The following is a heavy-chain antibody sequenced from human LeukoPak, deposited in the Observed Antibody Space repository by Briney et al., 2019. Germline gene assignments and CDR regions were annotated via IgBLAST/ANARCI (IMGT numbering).Heavy chain of an antibody. CDR2: ISYDGSNK. V-gene: IGHV3-30-3*01. J-gene: IGHJ4*02. CDR1: GFTFSSYA. D-gene: IGHD6-19*01. Sequence: GGSLRLSCAASGFTFSSYAMHWVRQAPGKGLEWVAVISYDGSNKYYADSVKGRFTISRDNSKNTLYLQMNSLRAEDTAVYYCARGGQWLVEEIYFDYWGQGTLVTVSS. CDR3: ARGGQWLVEEIYFDY.